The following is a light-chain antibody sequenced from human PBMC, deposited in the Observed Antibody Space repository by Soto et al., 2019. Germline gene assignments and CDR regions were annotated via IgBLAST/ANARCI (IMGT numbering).Light chain of an antibody. Sequence: EMVMTQSPATLSVSPGERATLSCRASQNLSRNLAWYQQQPGQAPRLLIYGASTRATGIPARFSGSGSGTDFTLTISSLQSEDFEVYYCQQYDNWPHTFGQGNKLAIK. CDR3: QQYDNWPHT. J-gene: IGKJ2*01. CDR1: QNLSRN. CDR2: GAS. V-gene: IGKV3-15*01.